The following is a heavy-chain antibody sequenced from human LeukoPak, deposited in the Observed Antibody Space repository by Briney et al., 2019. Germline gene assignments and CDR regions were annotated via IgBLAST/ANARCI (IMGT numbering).Heavy chain of an antibody. J-gene: IGHJ3*02. D-gene: IGHD1-26*01. V-gene: IGHV1-46*01. CDR2: INPSGGST. CDR3: ARSGSYFQGDAFDI. CDR1: GYTFTSYY. Sequence: ASVKVSCKASGYTFTSYYMHWVRQAPGQGLEWMGIINPSGGSTSYAQKFQGRVTMTRDTSISTAYMELSRLRSDDTAVYYCARSGSYFQGDAFDIWGQGTMVTVSS.